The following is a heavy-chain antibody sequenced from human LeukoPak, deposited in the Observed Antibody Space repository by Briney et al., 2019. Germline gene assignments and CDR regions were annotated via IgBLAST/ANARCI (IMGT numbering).Heavy chain of an antibody. CDR2: ISSSSSTI. CDR1: GFTFSSYS. CDR3: ARVQDYDFWSGYCLDY. V-gene: IGHV3-48*01. J-gene: IGHJ4*02. Sequence: GGSLRLSCAASGFTFSSYSMNWVRQAPGKGLEWVSYISSSSSTIYYADSVKGRFTISRDNAKNSLYLQMNSLRAEDTAVYYCARVQDYDFWSGYCLDYWGQGTLVTVSS. D-gene: IGHD3-3*01.